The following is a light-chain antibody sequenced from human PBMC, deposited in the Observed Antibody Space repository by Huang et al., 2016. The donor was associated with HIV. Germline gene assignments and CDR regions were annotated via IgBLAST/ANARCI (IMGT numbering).Light chain of an antibody. CDR2: DAS. CDR3: QHYDNLPLT. V-gene: IGKV1-33*01. J-gene: IGKJ4*01. CDR1: QHSSNY. Sequence: DIQRTQTLSSLSASVGDRVTITCQASQHSSNYLNWYQQKPGKAPNLLIYDASNLETGVPLRFSGGGSGTDFTFTISSLQPEDIAAYYCQHYDNLPLTFGEGTKVEIK.